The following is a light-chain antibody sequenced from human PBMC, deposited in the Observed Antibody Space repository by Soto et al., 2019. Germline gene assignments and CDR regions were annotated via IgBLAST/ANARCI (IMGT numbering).Light chain of an antibody. J-gene: IGKJ5*01. CDR2: KAS. CDR3: QHSNSYPIT. Sequence: DLQMTQSPSTLSASVGDRVTITCRASQSISSWLAWYQQKPGKAPKLLIYKASSLESGVPSRFSGSGSGTEFTLAISSLQPDDFATYYCQHSNSYPITFGQGTRLEIK. CDR1: QSISSW. V-gene: IGKV1-5*03.